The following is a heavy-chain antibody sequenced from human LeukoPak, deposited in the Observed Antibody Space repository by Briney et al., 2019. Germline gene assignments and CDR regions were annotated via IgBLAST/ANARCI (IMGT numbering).Heavy chain of an antibody. D-gene: IGHD5-12*01. V-gene: IGHV3-23*01. J-gene: IGHJ4*02. CDR2: ISGSAYST. CDR3: AKEAGYSGYDYPDY. CDR1: GFTFSSYA. Sequence: GGSLRLSCAASGFTFSSYAMGWVRQAPGKGLEWVSGISGSAYSTYYADSVQGRFTISRDNSKNTLYLQMNSLRAEDTAVYYYAKEAGYSGYDYPDYWGQGTLVTVSS.